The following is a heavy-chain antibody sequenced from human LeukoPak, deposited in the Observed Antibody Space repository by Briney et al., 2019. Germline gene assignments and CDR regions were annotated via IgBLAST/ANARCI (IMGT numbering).Heavy chain of an antibody. CDR2: FSRIGDT. Sequence: GGSLRLSCAASGFTLSNYGMSWVRQAPGKGLEWVSAFSRIGDTYYADSVKGRFAVSRDNSKNTLYLQMHSLRAEDTAVYYCAKEEADTALVPRFDYWGQGTLVAVSS. CDR1: GFTLSNYG. D-gene: IGHD5-18*01. J-gene: IGHJ4*02. CDR3: AKEEADTALVPRFDY. V-gene: IGHV3-23*01.